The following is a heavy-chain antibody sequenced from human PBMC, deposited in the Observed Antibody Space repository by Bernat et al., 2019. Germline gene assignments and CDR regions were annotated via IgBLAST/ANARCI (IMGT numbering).Heavy chain of an antibody. J-gene: IGHJ4*02. CDR3: VRGSTSSSKDY. CDR2: INEDGSEK. Sequence: EVQLVESGGDLVQPGGSLRLSCVVSGFTFRSYWMTWVRQTPVKGLAWVANINEDGSEKYFVDSVKGRFTISRDNAKNSLFLQMNSLRAEDTALYYCVRGSTSSSKDYWGQGTLVTVSS. CDR1: GFTFRSYW. V-gene: IGHV3-7*04. D-gene: IGHD2-2*01.